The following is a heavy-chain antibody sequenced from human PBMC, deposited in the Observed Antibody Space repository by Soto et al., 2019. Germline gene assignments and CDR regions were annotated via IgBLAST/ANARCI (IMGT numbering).Heavy chain of an antibody. CDR3: ARVNTGSEYYDFWRKNYYYYYMDV. D-gene: IGHD3-3*01. Sequence: GGSLRLSCAASGFTVSSNYMSWVRQATGKGLEWVSVIYSGGSTYYADPVKGRFTISRDNSKNTLYLQMNSLGAEDTAVYYCARVNTGSEYYDFWRKNYYYYYMDVWGKGTTVTVSS. J-gene: IGHJ6*03. V-gene: IGHV3-66*01. CDR2: IYSGGST. CDR1: GFTVSSNY.